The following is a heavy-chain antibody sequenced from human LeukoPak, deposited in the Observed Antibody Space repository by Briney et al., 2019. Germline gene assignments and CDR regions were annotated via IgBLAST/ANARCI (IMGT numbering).Heavy chain of an antibody. CDR2: INHSGST. CDR1: GGSFSGYY. Sequence: SETLSLTCAVYGGSFSGYYWSWIRQPPGKGLERIGEINHSGSTNYNPSLKSRVTISVDTSKNQFSLKLSSVTAADTAVYYCARGGRITMIVVAKDAFDIWGQGTMVTVSS. J-gene: IGHJ3*02. CDR3: ARGGRITMIVVAKDAFDI. D-gene: IGHD3-22*01. V-gene: IGHV4-34*01.